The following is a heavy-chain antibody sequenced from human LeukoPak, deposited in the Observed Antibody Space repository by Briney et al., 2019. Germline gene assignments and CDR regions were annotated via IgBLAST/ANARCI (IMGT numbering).Heavy chain of an antibody. CDR1: GGSIRSYY. Sequence: SETLSLTCTVSGGSIRSYYWSWIRQPPGKGLEWIGYIYYSGSTNYNPSLKSRVTISVDSSKNQFSLKLSSVTAADTAVYYCARLPARGWFDPWGQGTLVTVSS. J-gene: IGHJ5*02. D-gene: IGHD3-10*01. CDR2: IYYSGST. V-gene: IGHV4-59*01. CDR3: ARLPARGWFDP.